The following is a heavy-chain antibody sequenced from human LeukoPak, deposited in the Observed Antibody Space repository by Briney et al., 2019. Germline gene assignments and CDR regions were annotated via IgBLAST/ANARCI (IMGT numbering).Heavy chain of an antibody. CDR3: ARGRYSAGDNWFDP. V-gene: IGHV4-59*01. J-gene: IGHJ5*02. CDR2: IHYTGST. Sequence: PSETPSLTCTVSGGSITSSYWSWIRQSPGKGLEWIGYIHYTGSTNYNPSLKSRVTMLIDTSKNQFSLKLSSVTAADTAVYYCARGRYSAGDNWFDPWGQGTPVTVSS. CDR1: GGSITSSY. D-gene: IGHD3-9*01.